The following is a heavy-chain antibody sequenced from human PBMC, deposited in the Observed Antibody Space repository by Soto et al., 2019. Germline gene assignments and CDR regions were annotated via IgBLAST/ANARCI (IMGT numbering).Heavy chain of an antibody. CDR2: INHSGST. V-gene: IGHV4-34*01. J-gene: IGHJ4*02. Sequence: SETLSLTCAVYGGSFSCYYWSWIRQPPGKGLEWIGEINHSGSTNYNPSLKSRVTISVDTSKNQFSLKLSSVTAADTAVYYCARRGPXRITIFLAQTANYYFDYWGPGTLVTVSS. CDR1: GGSFSCYY. D-gene: IGHD3-9*01. CDR3: ARRGPXRITIFLAQTANYYFDY.